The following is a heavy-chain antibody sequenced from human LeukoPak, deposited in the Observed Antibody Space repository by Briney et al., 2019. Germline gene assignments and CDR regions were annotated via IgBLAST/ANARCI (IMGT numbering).Heavy chain of an antibody. J-gene: IGHJ6*02. D-gene: IGHD2-2*01. V-gene: IGHV1-18*01. CDR3: ARELVDCSSTSCYYYYGMDV. CDR1: GYTFTGYG. CDR2: ISAYNGNT. Sequence: ASVKVSCKASGYTFTGYGISWVRQAPGQGLEWMGWISAYNGNTNYAQKLQGRVTMTTDTSTSTAYMELRSLRSDDTAVYYCARELVDCSSTSCYYYYGMDVWGQGTTVTVSS.